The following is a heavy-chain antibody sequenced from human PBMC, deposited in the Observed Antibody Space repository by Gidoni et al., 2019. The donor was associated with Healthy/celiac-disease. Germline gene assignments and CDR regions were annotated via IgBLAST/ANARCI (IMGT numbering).Heavy chain of an antibody. CDR3: ARGRYGLGNWFDP. CDR2: ISGSGGST. J-gene: IGHJ5*02. V-gene: IGHV3-23*01. D-gene: IGHD3-10*01. Sequence: EVQLLESGGGLVQPGGSLRLSCAASGFTFSSYAMSWVRQAPGKGREWVSAISGSGGSTYYADSEKGRFTISRDNSKNTLYLQMNSLRAEDTAVYYCARGRYGLGNWFDPWGQGTLVTVSS. CDR1: GFTFSSYA.